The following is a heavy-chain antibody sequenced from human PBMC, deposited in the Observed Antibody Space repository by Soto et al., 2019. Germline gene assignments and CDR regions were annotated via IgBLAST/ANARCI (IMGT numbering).Heavy chain of an antibody. CDR2: IYSGGST. D-gene: IGHD1-26*01. CDR1: GFTVSSNY. CDR3: ARGVQWELPGEFDY. J-gene: IGHJ4*02. Sequence: EVQLVESGGGLIQPGGSPRLSCAASGFTVSSNYMSWVRQAPGKGLEWVSVIYSGGSTYYADSVKGRFTISRDNSKNTLYLQMNSLRAEDTAVYYCARGVQWELPGEFDYWGQGTLVTVSS. V-gene: IGHV3-53*01.